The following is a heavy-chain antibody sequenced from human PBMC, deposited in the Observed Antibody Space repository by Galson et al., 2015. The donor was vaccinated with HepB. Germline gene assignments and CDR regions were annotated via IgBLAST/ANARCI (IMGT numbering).Heavy chain of an antibody. CDR3: ARDGVGGSASEWFDP. CDR2: IIPILGIA. D-gene: IGHD3-10*01. J-gene: IGHJ5*02. V-gene: IGHV1-69*04. Sequence: SVKVSCKASGGTFSSYAISWVRQAPGQGLEWMGRIIPILGIANYAQKFQGRVTITADKSTSTAYMELSSLRSEDTAVYYCARDGVGGSASEWFDPWGQGTLVTVSS. CDR1: GGTFSSYA.